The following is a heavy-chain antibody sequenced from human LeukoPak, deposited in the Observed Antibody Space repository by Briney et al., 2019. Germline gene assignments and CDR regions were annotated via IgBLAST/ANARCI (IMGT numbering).Heavy chain of an antibody. D-gene: IGHD6-19*01. CDR1: GYTFTSYH. V-gene: IGHV1-46*01. CDR3: ARENSASGWYPGRPWFDP. Sequence: ASVKVSCKASGYTFTSYHMHWVRQAPGQGLEWMGIINPSGGSTSYAQKFQGRVTMTRDMSTSTVYMELSSLRSEDTAVYYCARENSASGWYPGRPWFDPWGQGTLATVSS. J-gene: IGHJ5*02. CDR2: INPSGGST.